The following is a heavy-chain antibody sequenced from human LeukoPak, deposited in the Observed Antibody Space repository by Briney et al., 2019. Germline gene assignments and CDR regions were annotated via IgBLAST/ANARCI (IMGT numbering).Heavy chain of an antibody. D-gene: IGHD3-3*01. Sequence: PSETLSLTCAVYGGSFSGYYWSWIRQPPGKGLEWIGEINHSGSTNYNPSLKSRATISVDTSKNQFSLKLSSVTAADTAVYYCARDANYDFWSGSQIYGMDVWGQGTTVTVSS. V-gene: IGHV4-34*01. J-gene: IGHJ6*02. CDR3: ARDANYDFWSGSQIYGMDV. CDR1: GGSFSGYY. CDR2: INHSGST.